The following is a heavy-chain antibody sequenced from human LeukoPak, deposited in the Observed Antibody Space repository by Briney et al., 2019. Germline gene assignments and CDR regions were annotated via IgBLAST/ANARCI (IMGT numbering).Heavy chain of an antibody. J-gene: IGHJ4*02. D-gene: IGHD3-22*01. CDR3: ARVINYYDSILFDY. Sequence: SGPALVKPTQTPTLTCTFSGFSLSTSGMCVSWIRQPPGKALEWLARIDWDDDKYYSTSLKTRLTISKDTSKNQVVLTMTNMDPVDTATYYCARVINYYDSILFDYWGQGTLVTVSS. CDR1: GFSLSTSGMC. CDR2: IDWDDDK. V-gene: IGHV2-70*11.